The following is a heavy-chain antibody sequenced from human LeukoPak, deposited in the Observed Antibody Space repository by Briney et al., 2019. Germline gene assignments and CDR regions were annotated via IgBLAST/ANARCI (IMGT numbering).Heavy chain of an antibody. CDR3: ARDNGENYHTAFDY. V-gene: IGHV3-74*01. J-gene: IGHJ4*02. D-gene: IGHD2-8*01. Sequence: GGSLRLSCAASGFTFSSYWIHWVRRVAGKGLVWVSRIHGDGRTTTYADSVKGRFTISRDNAKNTLYLQMNSLRAEDTAVYYCARDNGENYHTAFDYWGQGTLVTVSS. CDR1: GFTFSSYW. CDR2: IHGDGRTT.